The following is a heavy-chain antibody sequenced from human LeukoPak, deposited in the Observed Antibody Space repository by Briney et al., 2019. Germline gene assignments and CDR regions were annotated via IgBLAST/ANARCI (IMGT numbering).Heavy chain of an antibody. CDR1: GYSFTSYW. Sequence: GESLKISCKGSGYSFTSYWIGWVRQMPGKGLEWMGIIYPGDSDTTYSPSFQGQVTFSADKSINTAYLQMNSLRAEDTAVYYCARDRKFPGSIAAAKGGFDYWGQGTLVTVSS. CDR3: ARDRKFPGSIAAAKGGFDY. D-gene: IGHD6-13*01. J-gene: IGHJ4*02. V-gene: IGHV5-51*01. CDR2: IYPGDSDT.